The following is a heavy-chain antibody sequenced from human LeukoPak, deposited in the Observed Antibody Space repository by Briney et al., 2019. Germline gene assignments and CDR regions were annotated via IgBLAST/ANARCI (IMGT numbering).Heavy chain of an antibody. Sequence: GGSLRLSCAASGLTFSRYAMSWVRQAPGKGLEWVSAISASGGSTYYADSVKGRFTISRDNSKNTLYLQMNSLRVEDTAVYYCAKKQTTTVTTLDYWGQGTLVTVSS. J-gene: IGHJ4*02. V-gene: IGHV3-23*01. CDR2: ISASGGST. D-gene: IGHD4-17*01. CDR3: AKKQTTTVTTLDY. CDR1: GLTFSRYA.